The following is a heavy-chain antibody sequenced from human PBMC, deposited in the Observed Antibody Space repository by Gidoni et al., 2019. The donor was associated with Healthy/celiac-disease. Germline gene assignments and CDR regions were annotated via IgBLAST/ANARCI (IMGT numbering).Heavy chain of an antibody. CDR2: SKSKTDGGKT. J-gene: IGHJ4*02. D-gene: IGHD6-13*01. CDR1: GFTFSNAW. V-gene: IGHV3-15*01. Sequence: EVQLVESGGGLVKPGGSLRLSCAASGFTFSNAWMSWVRQAPGTGLEWVGRSKSKTDGGKTDYAAPVKGRFTISRDDSKNTLYLQMNSLKTEDTAVYYCTTSLSWYSSSWYFDYWGQGTLVTVSS. CDR3: TTSLSWYSSSWYFDY.